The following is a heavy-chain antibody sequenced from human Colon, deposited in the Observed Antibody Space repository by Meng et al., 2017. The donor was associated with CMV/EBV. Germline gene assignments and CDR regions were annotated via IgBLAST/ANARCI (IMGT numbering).Heavy chain of an antibody. D-gene: IGHD4-11*01. CDR2: IFAFNGKT. CDR1: GYIFSNYG. Sequence: ASVNVSCKASGYIFSNYGINWVRQAPGQGLEWMGWIFAFNGKTFYAQNFQGRLTLTTDASTSTSYMELRGLRADDMAVYYCARGYDYSNYVPIDSWGQGTLVTVSS. V-gene: IGHV1-18*03. J-gene: IGHJ4*02. CDR3: ARGYDYSNYVPIDS.